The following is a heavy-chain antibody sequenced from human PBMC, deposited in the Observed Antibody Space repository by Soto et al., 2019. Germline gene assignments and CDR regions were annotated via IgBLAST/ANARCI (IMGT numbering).Heavy chain of an antibody. J-gene: IGHJ3*02. Sequence: ASVKVSCKSSRYTFTSYAMHLFRHSPGQRLEWMGWINAGNGNTKYSQKFQGRVTITRDTSASTAYMELSSLRSEDTAVYYCARDAYCGGDCYDAFDIWGQGTMVTVSS. V-gene: IGHV1-3*01. D-gene: IGHD2-21*01. CDR3: ARDAYCGGDCYDAFDI. CDR2: INAGNGNT. CDR1: RYTFTSYA.